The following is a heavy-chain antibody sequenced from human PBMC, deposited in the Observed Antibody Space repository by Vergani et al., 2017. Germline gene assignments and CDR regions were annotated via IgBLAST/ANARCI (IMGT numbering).Heavy chain of an antibody. CDR2: IYASGNT. V-gene: IGHV4-61*02. Sequence: QVQLQESGPGLVKPSQTLSLTCTVSGDSIDSVSYYWTWIRQPAGKGLEWIGRIYASGNTNYNPSLRSRVIMSVDTSKNQISLKLTSVTAADTAVYYCARALRRLYCTTTSCDGLPLLYYYYMDVWGKGTTVTVSS. CDR3: ARALRRLYCTTTSCDGLPLLYYYYMDV. D-gene: IGHD2-2*01. J-gene: IGHJ6*03. CDR1: GDSIDSVSYY.